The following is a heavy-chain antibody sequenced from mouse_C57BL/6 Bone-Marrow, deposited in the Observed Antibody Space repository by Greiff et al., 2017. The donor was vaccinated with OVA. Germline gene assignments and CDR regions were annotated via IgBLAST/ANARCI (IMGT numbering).Heavy chain of an antibody. D-gene: IGHD1-1*01. CDR3: ARNGSAMDY. Sequence: EVQLQQSGPVLVKPGASVKMSCKASGYTFTDYYMNWVKQSHGKSLEWIGVINPYNGGTSYNPKFKGKATLTVDKSSSTAYMELNSLTSEDSAVYYCARNGSAMDYWGQGTSVTVSS. J-gene: IGHJ4*01. V-gene: IGHV1-19*01. CDR1: GYTFTDYY. CDR2: INPYNGGT.